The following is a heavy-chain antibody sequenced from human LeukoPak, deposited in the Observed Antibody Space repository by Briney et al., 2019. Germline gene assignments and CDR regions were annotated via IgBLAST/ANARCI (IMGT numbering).Heavy chain of an antibody. CDR1: GGSFSGYY. J-gene: IGHJ5*02. D-gene: IGHD2-2*01. Sequence: PSETLSLTCAVYGGSFSGYYWSWIRQPPGKGLEWMGEINHSGSTNYNPSLKSRVTISVDTSNNQFSLKLSSVTAADTAVYYRARVLGYQRGAWFDPWGQGTLVTVSS. CDR3: ARVLGYQRGAWFDP. V-gene: IGHV4-34*01. CDR2: INHSGST.